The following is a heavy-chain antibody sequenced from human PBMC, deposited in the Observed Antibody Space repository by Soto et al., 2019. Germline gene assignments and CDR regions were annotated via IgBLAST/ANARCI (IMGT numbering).Heavy chain of an antibody. V-gene: IGHV1-8*01. D-gene: IGHD1-20*01. Sequence: QVQLVQSGAEVKKPGASVKVSCKASGYTFTSYDINCVRQATGQGLEWMGWMNPNSGNTGYAQKFQGRVTMTSTTSTSTANMELSRPRSEETAVYLCARETNLKGVDYWGQGNLVTVSS. CDR1: GYTFTSYD. J-gene: IGHJ4*02. CDR3: ARETNLKGVDY. CDR2: MNPNSGNT.